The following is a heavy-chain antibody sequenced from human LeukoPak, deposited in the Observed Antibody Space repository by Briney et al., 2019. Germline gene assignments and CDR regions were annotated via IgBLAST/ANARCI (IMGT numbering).Heavy chain of an antibody. CDR2: ISYDGSNK. Sequence: GGSLRLSCAASGFTFSNYGMHWVRQAPGKGLEWVAVISYDGSNKYYTDSVKGRFTISRDKSKNTLYLQMNSLRTDDTAVYYCARDFGSGDAFDIWGQGTVVTVSS. CDR3: ARDFGSGDAFDI. V-gene: IGHV3-30*19. CDR1: GFTFSNYG. J-gene: IGHJ3*02. D-gene: IGHD6-19*01.